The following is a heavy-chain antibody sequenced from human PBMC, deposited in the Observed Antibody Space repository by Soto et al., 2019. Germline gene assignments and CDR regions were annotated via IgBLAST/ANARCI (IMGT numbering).Heavy chain of an antibody. J-gene: IGHJ6*02. V-gene: IGHV1-69*13. D-gene: IGHD1-7*01. CDR3: ARGSTGTTFYYYGMDV. CDR2: IIPIFGTA. CDR1: GGTFSSYA. Sequence: PSVKVSCKASGGTFSSYATSWVRQAPGQGLEWMGGIIPIFGTANYAQKFQGRVTITADESTSTAYMELSSLRSEDTAVYYCARGSTGTTFYYYGMDVWGQGTTVTVSS.